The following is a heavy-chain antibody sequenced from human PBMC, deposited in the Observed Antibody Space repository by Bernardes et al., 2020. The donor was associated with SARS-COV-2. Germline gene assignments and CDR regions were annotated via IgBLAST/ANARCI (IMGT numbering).Heavy chain of an antibody. CDR1: GGSISSYY. V-gene: IGHV4-59*01. CDR2: IYYSGST. Sequence: SETLYLTCTVSGGSISSYYWSWIRQPPGKGLEWIGYIYYSGSTNYNPSLKSRVTISVDTSKNQFSLKLSSVTAADTAVYYCARADYYDSSGYNDYWGQGTLVTVSS. J-gene: IGHJ4*02. CDR3: ARADYYDSSGYNDY. D-gene: IGHD3-22*01.